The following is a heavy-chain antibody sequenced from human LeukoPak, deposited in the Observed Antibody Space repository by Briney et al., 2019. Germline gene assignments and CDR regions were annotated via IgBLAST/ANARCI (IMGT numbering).Heavy chain of an antibody. Sequence: SETLSLTCTVSAVSISDYYWSWIRQTPGKGLEWNGYIHNSGNTNYNPSLKSRVTISVDTSKNQFSLQLSSVTAADAAVYYCAASWSYQNWFDPWGQGTLVTVSS. D-gene: IGHD2-15*01. V-gene: IGHV4-59*01. CDR3: AASWSYQNWFDP. CDR2: IHNSGNT. J-gene: IGHJ5*02. CDR1: AVSISDYY.